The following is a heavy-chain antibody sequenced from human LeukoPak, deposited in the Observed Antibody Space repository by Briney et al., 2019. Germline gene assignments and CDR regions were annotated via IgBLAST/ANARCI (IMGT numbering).Heavy chain of an antibody. CDR2: ISAYNGNT. V-gene: IGHV1-18*01. J-gene: IGHJ3*02. CDR1: GYTFTSYG. Sequence: ASVKVSCKASGYTFTSYGISWVRQAPGQGLEWMGWISAYNGNTNYAQKLQGRVTMTTDTSTSTAYMELRSLRSDDTAVYYCARDLAFVVVPAAMGDAFDIWGQGTMVTVSS. D-gene: IGHD2-2*01. CDR3: ARDLAFVVVPAAMGDAFDI.